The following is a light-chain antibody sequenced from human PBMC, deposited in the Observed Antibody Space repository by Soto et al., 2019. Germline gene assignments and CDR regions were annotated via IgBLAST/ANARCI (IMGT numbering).Light chain of an antibody. J-gene: IGKJ4*01. V-gene: IGKV4-1*01. Sequence: DIVMTQSPDSLAVSLGERATINCKSSQSVLYSSNNKNYLTWYQQKPGQPPKLLIYWASTRESGVPDRFSGSGSGTDFTLTISSLQAEDVAIYSCQQYYSTPFTFGGGTRVEI. CDR3: QQYYSTPFT. CDR2: WAS. CDR1: QSVLYSSNNKNY.